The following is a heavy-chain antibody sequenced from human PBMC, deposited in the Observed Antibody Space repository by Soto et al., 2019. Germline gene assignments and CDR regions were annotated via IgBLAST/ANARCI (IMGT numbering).Heavy chain of an antibody. V-gene: IGHV1-46*01. CDR3: ASNSRYSGYDREDYFDY. J-gene: IGHJ4*02. CDR2: INPSGGST. CDR1: GCTFTSYY. Sequence: ASVKVSCKASGCTFTSYYMHWVRQAPGQGLEWMGIINPSGGSTSYAQKFQGRVTMTRDTSTSTVYMELSSLRSEDTAVYYCASNSRYSGYDREDYFDYWGQGTLVTVSS. D-gene: IGHD5-12*01.